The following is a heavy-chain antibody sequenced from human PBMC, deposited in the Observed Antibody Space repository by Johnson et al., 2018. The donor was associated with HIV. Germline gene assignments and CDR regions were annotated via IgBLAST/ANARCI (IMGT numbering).Heavy chain of an antibody. J-gene: IGHJ3*01. CDR3: AREGGSCSGGWCLDALAF. V-gene: IGHV3-9*01. Sequence: QLVESGGGLVQPGGSLRLSCAASGFSFDDYAMHWVRQVPGKGLEWVAGIGWNGLTIGYVDSVKGRFTISRNAATNSLYLRLDSLRTEDTAVYYCAREGGSCSGGWCLDALAFWGQGTTVTVSS. CDR1: GFSFDDYA. CDR2: IGWNGLTI. D-gene: IGHD2-15*01.